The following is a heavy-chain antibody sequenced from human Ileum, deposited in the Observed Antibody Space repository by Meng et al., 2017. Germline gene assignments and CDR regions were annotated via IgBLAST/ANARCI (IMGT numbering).Heavy chain of an antibody. D-gene: IGHD3-16*01. CDR1: NGSLTNVNNY. V-gene: IGHV4-30-4*01. Sequence: QVQLQESGPGLVKPSQTLSLTCSVSNGSLTNVNNYWNWIRQAPGQALEHIGYIYYDGSSYATPSLKSRVTTSIDTSTNQFSLRLDSVTAADMALYYCASGAVGELQGHSGYNWFDSWGQGILVTVSS. CDR2: IYYDGSS. CDR3: ASGAVGELQGHSGYNWFDS. J-gene: IGHJ5*01.